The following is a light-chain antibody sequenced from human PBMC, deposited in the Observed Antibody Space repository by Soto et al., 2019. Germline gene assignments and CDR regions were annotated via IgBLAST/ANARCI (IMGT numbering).Light chain of an antibody. CDR3: QQYNSYPYT. J-gene: IGKJ2*01. CDR2: KAA. V-gene: IGKV1-5*03. Sequence: DIQMTQSPSTLSASVGDRVTITCRASQSISSWLAWYQQKPGKAPKLLIYKAASLESGVPSRFSGSGSGTDFTLTITSLQPDDFPTYYCQQYNSYPYTFGQGTKLECK. CDR1: QSISSW.